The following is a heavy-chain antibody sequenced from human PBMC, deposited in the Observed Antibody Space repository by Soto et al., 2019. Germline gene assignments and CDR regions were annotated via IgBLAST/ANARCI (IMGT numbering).Heavy chain of an antibody. Sequence: GSLRLSCAGSGFTFSSHVMTWVRQAPGKGLEWVSAISESGGSTFYADSVKGRFTISRDNSRNTLYLQMRSLRGEDTAVYYCAKIEGPTPLAYWGQGTLVTVSS. CDR3: AKIEGPTPLAY. CDR1: GFTFSSHV. J-gene: IGHJ4*02. CDR2: ISESGGST. V-gene: IGHV3-23*01. D-gene: IGHD2-15*01.